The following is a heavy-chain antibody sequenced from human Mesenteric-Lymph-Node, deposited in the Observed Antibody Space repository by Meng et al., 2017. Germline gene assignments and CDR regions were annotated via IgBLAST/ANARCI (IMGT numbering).Heavy chain of an antibody. CDR3: ARAVGSGSYYRN. D-gene: IGHD1-26*01. V-gene: IGHV4-59*01. J-gene: IGHJ4*02. CDR2: IYYSGST. CDR1: GGSTSSYY. Sequence: SETLSLTCTVSGGSTSSYYWSWIRQPPGKGLEWIGYIYYSGSTNYNPSLKSRVTISVDTSKNQFSLKLSSVTAADTAVYYCARAVGSGSYYRNWGQGTQVTVSS.